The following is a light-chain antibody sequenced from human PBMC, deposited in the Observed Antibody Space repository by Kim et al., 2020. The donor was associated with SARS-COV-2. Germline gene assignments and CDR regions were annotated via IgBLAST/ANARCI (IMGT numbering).Light chain of an antibody. J-gene: IGKJ2*01. CDR3: QQRSNWPRYT. CDR1: QSVSSY. V-gene: IGKV3-11*01. Sequence: APGERATLSCRASQSVSSYLAWYQQKPGQAPRLLIYDASNRATGIPARFSGSGSGTDFTLTISSLEPEDFAVYYCQQRSNWPRYTFGQGTKLEI. CDR2: DAS.